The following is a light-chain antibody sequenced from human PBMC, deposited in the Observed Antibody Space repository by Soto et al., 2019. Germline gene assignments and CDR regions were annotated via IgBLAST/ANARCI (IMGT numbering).Light chain of an antibody. V-gene: IGKV1-5*01. CDR2: DAS. J-gene: IGKJ1*01. Sequence: IQLTQSPSSLSASVGDRVTITCRASQSISSWLAWYQQKPGKAPKVLIYDASSLESGVPSRFTGSGYGTEFALTISSLQPDDFATYWCQHYGGMWTFGQGTKVDI. CDR1: QSISSW. CDR3: QHYGGMWT.